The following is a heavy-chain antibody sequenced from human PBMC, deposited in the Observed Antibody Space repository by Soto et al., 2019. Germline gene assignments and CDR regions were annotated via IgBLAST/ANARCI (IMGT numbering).Heavy chain of an antibody. D-gene: IGHD5-18*01. CDR1: GFTVSSNY. J-gene: IGHJ4*02. V-gene: IGHV3-66*01. CDR3: ARDRKSRLWFDY. Sequence: GGSLRLSCAASGFTVSSNYMSWVRQAPGKGLEWVSVIYSGGSTYYADSVKGRFTISRDNSKNTLYLQMNSLRAEDTAVYYCARDRKSRLWFDYWGQGTLVTVSS. CDR2: IYSGGST.